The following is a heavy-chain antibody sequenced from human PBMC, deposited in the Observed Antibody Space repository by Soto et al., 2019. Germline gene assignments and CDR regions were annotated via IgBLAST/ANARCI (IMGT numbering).Heavy chain of an antibody. CDR3: SRPIEDLTTTDFTY. J-gene: IGHJ4*02. CDR1: GYHFTNYW. V-gene: IGHV5-51*01. Sequence: PGESLKISCKGSGYHFTNYWIVWVLHMPGKCLDCIGFIYPIDSDTRYSPSFQGQFTISADNSIITSYLQCIILKASDTAIYYCSRPIEDLTTTDFTYWGQGTLVTVSS. D-gene: IGHD3-22*01. CDR2: IYPIDSDT.